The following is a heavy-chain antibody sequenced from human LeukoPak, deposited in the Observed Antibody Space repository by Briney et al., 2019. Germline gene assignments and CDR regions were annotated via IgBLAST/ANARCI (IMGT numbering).Heavy chain of an antibody. J-gene: IGHJ4*02. V-gene: IGHV4-34*01. Sequence: PPETLSLTCAVYGGSFSGYYWSWIRQPPGKGLEWIGEINHSGSTNYNPSLKSRVTISVDTSKNQFSLKLSSVTAADTAVYYCARVKQWLVRTYFDYWGQGTLVTVSS. CDR2: INHSGST. CDR1: GGSFSGYY. D-gene: IGHD6-19*01. CDR3: ARVKQWLVRTYFDY.